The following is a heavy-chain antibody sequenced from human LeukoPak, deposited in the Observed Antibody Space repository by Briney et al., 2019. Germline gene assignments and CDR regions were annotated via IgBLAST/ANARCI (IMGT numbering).Heavy chain of an antibody. D-gene: IGHD6-19*01. CDR3: AKARGTYSSGWSDY. CDR1: GFTFDGYA. V-gene: IGHV3-9*01. CDR2: ISWNSGSI. Sequence: GRSLRLSCAASGFTFDGYAMHWVRQAPGKGLEWVSGISWNSGSIGYADSVKGRFTISRDNAKNSLYLQMNSLRAEDTALYYCAKARGTYSSGWSDYWGQGTLVTVSS. J-gene: IGHJ4*02.